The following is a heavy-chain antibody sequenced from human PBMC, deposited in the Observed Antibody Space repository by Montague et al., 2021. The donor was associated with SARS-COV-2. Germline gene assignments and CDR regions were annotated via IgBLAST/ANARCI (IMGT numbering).Heavy chain of an antibody. V-gene: IGHV2-70*11. D-gene: IGHD4-17*01. CDR2: XDWDDDK. CDR1: GFSHSTSGMC. Sequence: PALVKPTQTLTLTCTFSGFSHSTSGMCVSWIRQPPGKALEWLARXDWDDDKYYSTSLKTRLTISKDTSKNQVVLAMTNMDPVDTATYYCARMTVTTALDYWGQGTLVTVSS. J-gene: IGHJ4*02. CDR3: ARMTVTTALDY.